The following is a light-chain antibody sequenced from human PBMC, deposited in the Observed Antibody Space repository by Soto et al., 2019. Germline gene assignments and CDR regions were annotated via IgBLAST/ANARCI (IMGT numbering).Light chain of an antibody. J-gene: IGKJ4*01. CDR3: QQGYSTPLT. Sequence: DIPMTQSPSSLSASVGDRVIITCRASQSISSYLNWYQQKPGKAPKLLIYAASSLQSGVPSRFSGSGSGADFTLTISSLQPEDFATYYCQQGYSTPLTFGGGTKVEIK. V-gene: IGKV1-39*01. CDR1: QSISSY. CDR2: AAS.